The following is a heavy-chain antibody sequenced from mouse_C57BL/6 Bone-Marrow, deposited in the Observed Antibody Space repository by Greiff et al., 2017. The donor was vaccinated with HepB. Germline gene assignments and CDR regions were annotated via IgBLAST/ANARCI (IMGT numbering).Heavy chain of an antibody. CDR3: VRGNYYGSSSYFDV. D-gene: IGHD1-1*01. J-gene: IGHJ1*03. CDR1: GFTFNTYA. CDR2: IRSKSSNYAT. V-gene: IGHV10-3*01. Sequence: VQLKESGGGLVQPKGSLKLSCAASGFTFNTYAMHWVRQAPGKGLEWVARIRSKSSNYATYYADSVKDRFTISRDDSQSMLYLQMNNLKTEDTAMYYCVRGNYYGSSSYFDVWGTGTTVTVSS.